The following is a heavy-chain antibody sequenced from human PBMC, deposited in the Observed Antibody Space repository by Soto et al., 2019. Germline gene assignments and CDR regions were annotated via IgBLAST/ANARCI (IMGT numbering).Heavy chain of an antibody. CDR1: GYTFTTYD. D-gene: IGHD6-6*01. J-gene: IGHJ4*02. CDR3: ARGGYSSSWEFDF. V-gene: IGHV1-8*01. Sequence: QVQLVQSGAEVKKPGASLRVSCKASGYTFTTYDINWVRQTPGQGLEWMGWVSPHSGSTGFAQKFQGRLTKTTNTTITTAYMDLISLRSDDSAVYFCARGGYSSSWEFDFWGQGTLVTVS. CDR2: VSPHSGST.